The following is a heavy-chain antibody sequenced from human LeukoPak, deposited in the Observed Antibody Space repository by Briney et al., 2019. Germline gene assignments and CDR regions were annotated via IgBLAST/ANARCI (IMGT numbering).Heavy chain of an antibody. CDR1: GFTFSSYW. CDR2: IKKDGSDK. V-gene: IGHV3-7*01. CDR3: EGGPGY. Sequence: GGSLRLSCAASGFTFSSYWMSWVRQAPGKGLEWVANIKKDGSDKYYVDSVKGRFTISRDNARNSLYLQMNSLRVKDTAVYYCEGGPGYWGQGTPVTVSS. D-gene: IGHD7-27*01. J-gene: IGHJ4*02.